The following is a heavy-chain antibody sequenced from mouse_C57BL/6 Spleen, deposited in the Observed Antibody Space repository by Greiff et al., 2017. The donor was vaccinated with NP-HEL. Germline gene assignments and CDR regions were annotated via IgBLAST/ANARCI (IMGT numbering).Heavy chain of an antibody. D-gene: IGHD4-1*01. Sequence: QVQLQQSGPELVKPGASVKISCKASGYAFSSSWMNWVKQRPGKGLEWIGRIYPGDGDTNYNGKFKGKATLTADKSSSTAYMQLSSLTSEDSAVYFCARLVTGTGAMDYWGQGTSVTVSS. CDR3: ARLVTGTGAMDY. CDR1: GYAFSSSW. J-gene: IGHJ4*01. V-gene: IGHV1-82*01. CDR2: IYPGDGDT.